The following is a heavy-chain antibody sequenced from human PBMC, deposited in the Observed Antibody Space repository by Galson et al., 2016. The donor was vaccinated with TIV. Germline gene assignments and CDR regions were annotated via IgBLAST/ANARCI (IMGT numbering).Heavy chain of an antibody. CDR2: ISEGGKT. CDR3: ARDRIVDATYYYYYYGLDI. J-gene: IGHJ6*02. D-gene: IGHD1-26*01. Sequence: LRLSCAASGLSVNINYMTWVRQAPGKGLEWVSLISEGGKTYYAGSVKGRFTISRDNSRNTLYLQMNGLRAEDTAVYFCARDRIVDATYYYYYYGLDIWGQGTAVTVSS. V-gene: IGHV3-66*02. CDR1: GLSVNINY.